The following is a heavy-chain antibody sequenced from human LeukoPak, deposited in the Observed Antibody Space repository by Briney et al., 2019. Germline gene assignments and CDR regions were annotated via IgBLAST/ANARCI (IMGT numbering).Heavy chain of an antibody. CDR2: ISGSDGST. CDR3: AKEGPVLRYFDWPVSYFDY. D-gene: IGHD3-9*01. V-gene: IGHV3-23*01. CDR1: GFTFSSYA. Sequence: GGSLRLSCAASGFTFSSYAMSWVRQAPGKGLEWVSAISGSDGSTYYADSVKGRFTISRDNSKNTLYLQMNSLRAEDTAVYYCAKEGPVLRYFDWPVSYFDYWGQGTLVTVSS. J-gene: IGHJ4*02.